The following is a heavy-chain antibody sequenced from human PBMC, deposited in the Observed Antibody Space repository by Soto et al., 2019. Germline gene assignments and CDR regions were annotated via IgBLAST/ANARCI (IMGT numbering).Heavy chain of an antibody. J-gene: IGHJ3*02. CDR3: ARRTPTVGLFDT. V-gene: IGHV4-31*03. CDR2: IFYSGGT. CDR1: GGSINSRGYY. Sequence: QVQLQESGPGLVKPSQTLSLTCSVSGGSINSRGYYWSWIRQLPGKGLEWIGYIFYSGGTYYNPSLNGRVTISSDTSKNQFSLKLSSVTAADTAVYYCARRTPTVGLFDTWGQGTMVTVSS.